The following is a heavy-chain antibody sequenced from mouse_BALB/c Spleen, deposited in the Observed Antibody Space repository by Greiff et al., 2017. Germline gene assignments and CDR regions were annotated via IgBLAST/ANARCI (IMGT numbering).Heavy chain of an antibody. CDR1: GYTFTSYW. Sequence: QVQLQQSGAELARPGASVKLSCKASGYTFTSYWMQWVKQRPGQGLEWIGAIYPGDGDTRYTQKFKGKATLTADKSSSTAYMQLSSLASEDSAVYYCANSAMDYWGQGTSVTVSS. CDR2: IYPGDGDT. CDR3: ANSAMDY. V-gene: IGHV1-87*01. J-gene: IGHJ4*01.